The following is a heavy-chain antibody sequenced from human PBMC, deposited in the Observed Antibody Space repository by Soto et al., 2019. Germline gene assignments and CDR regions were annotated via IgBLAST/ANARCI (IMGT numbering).Heavy chain of an antibody. D-gene: IGHD2-15*01. CDR3: ATGEVVPAYPNWLDT. J-gene: IGHJ5*02. Sequence: VQWVQSGPELKKPGSSVKVSCRASGGTIRTYNISWVRQAPGQGLEWMGAFIPIFPAPNFAQKFKDRLTITADDSTNTAFIELSSLTSEDTTLYYCATGEVVPAYPNWLDTWGQGSLVTVSS. CDR1: GGTIRTYN. V-gene: IGHV1-69*12. CDR2: FIPIFPAP.